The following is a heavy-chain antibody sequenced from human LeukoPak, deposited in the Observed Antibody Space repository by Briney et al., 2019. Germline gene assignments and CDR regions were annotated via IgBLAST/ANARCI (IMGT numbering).Heavy chain of an antibody. CDR2: INPNSGGT. V-gene: IGHV1-2*02. D-gene: IGHD4-17*01. Sequence: GASVKVSCKASGYTFTGYYMHWVRQAPGQGLEWMGWINPNSGGTNYAQKFQGRVTMTRDTSISTAYMELSRLRSDDTAVYYCATPSTTLWGLRPGADAFDIWGQGTMVTVSS. CDR3: ATPSTTLWGLRPGADAFDI. CDR1: GYTFTGYY. J-gene: IGHJ3*02.